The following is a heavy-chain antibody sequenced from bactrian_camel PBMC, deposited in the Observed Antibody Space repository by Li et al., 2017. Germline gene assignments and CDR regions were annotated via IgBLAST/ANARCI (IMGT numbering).Heavy chain of an antibody. CDR1: GFTYSRYC. D-gene: IGHD4*01. Sequence: VQMVESGGGLVQPGGSLRLSCAASGFTYSRYCMGWFRQAPGKEREGIATIDTSYSTTYADSVKGRFTISRDNTKDTLYLQMNSLKPEDTAMYYCAAGRQRTSWCSIATMNSPYNYWGQGTQVTVS. J-gene: IGHJ4*01. CDR2: IDTSYST. V-gene: IGHV3S1*01. CDR3: AAGRQRTSWCSIATMNSPYNY.